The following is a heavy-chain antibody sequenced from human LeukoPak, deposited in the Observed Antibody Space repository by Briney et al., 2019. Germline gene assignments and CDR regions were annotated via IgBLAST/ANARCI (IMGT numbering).Heavy chain of an antibody. CDR1: GFTFSVYA. V-gene: IGHV3-64D*06. CDR3: VKRGSVTTMGETYYFDY. D-gene: IGHD4-17*01. J-gene: IGHJ4*02. CDR2: IGSKGDST. Sequence: GGSLRLSCSASGFTFSVYAMHWVRQAPGKGLQYVSLIGSKGDSTFYADSVKGRFTISRDNSKNTLYLQMSSLRAEDTAVYYCVKRGSVTTMGETYYFDYWGQGTLVTVSS.